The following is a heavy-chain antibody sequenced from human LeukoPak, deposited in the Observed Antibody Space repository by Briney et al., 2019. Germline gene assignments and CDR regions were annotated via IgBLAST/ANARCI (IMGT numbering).Heavy chain of an antibody. CDR2: IYSGGST. Sequence: GGSLRLSCEGSAFIFSGHWMNWVRQAPGKGLEWVSVIYSGGSTYYADSVKGRFTISRDNSKNTLYLQMNSLRAEDTAVHYCAREPLSEDYGDYYWGQGTLVTVSS. V-gene: IGHV3-53*01. CDR1: AFIFSGHW. J-gene: IGHJ4*02. D-gene: IGHD4-17*01. CDR3: AREPLSEDYGDYY.